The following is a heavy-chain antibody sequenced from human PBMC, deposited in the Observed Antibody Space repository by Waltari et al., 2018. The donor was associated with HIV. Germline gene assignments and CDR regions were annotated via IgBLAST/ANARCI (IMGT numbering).Heavy chain of an antibody. J-gene: IGHJ6*02. CDR1: GDAVISDNYY. Sequence: QVQLQESGPGLVKPSETLSLTCTVSGDAVISDNYYWTWIRQTPGKGLEYIGYIYYLRGTNYNPSLKSRVSISADTAKNQFSLNLMSVTAADTALYYCARTVVDAAMVDYYGMDVWGQGTTVTVSS. CDR2: IYYLRGT. D-gene: IGHD5-18*01. V-gene: IGHV4-61*01. CDR3: ARTVVDAAMVDYYGMDV.